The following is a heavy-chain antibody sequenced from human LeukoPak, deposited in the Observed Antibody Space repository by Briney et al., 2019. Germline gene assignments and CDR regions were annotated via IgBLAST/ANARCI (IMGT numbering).Heavy chain of an antibody. V-gene: IGHV3-30*02. Sequence: GGSLRLSCAASGFIFSDFGMHWVRQAPGKGLEWVAFIRYDGSNKYYADSVKGRFTISRDNSKNTLYLQMNSLRAEDTAVYYCAKGPDLGSGSYFFDYWGQGTLVTVSS. CDR3: AKGPDLGSGSYFFDY. CDR2: IRYDGSNK. J-gene: IGHJ4*02. D-gene: IGHD3-10*01. CDR1: GFIFSDFG.